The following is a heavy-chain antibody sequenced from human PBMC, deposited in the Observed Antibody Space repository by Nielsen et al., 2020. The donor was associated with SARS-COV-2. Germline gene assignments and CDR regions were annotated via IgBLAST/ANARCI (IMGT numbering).Heavy chain of an antibody. D-gene: IGHD5-24*01. V-gene: IGHV3-30*04. CDR2: ISYDGSNK. CDR1: GFTFSSYA. CDR3: AREGATIYERGIRYYYYGMDV. J-gene: IGHJ6*02. Sequence: GGSLRLSCAASGFTFSSYAMHWVRQAPGKGLEWVAVISYDGSNKYYADSVKGRFTISRDNSKNTLYLQMNSLRAEDTAVYYCAREGATIYERGIRYYYYGMDVWGQGTTVTVSS.